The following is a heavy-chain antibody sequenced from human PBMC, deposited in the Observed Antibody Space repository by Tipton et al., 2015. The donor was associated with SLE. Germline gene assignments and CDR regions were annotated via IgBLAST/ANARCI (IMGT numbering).Heavy chain of an antibody. Sequence: LRLSCTVSGGSISSGSYYWSWIRQPAGKGLEWIGRIYTSGSTNYNPSLKSRVTISVDTSKNQFSLKLSSVTAADTAVYYCAREIAYGAFDIWGQGTMVTVSS. J-gene: IGHJ3*02. CDR2: IYTSGST. D-gene: IGHD2-21*01. CDR3: AREIAYGAFDI. V-gene: IGHV4-61*02. CDR1: GGSISSGSYY.